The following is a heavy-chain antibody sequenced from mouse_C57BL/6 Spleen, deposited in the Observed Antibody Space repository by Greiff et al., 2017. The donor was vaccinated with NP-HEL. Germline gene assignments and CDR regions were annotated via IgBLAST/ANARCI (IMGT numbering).Heavy chain of an antibody. CDR1: GFTFSSYA. CDR2: ISDGGSYT. D-gene: IGHD1-1*01. V-gene: IGHV5-4*01. Sequence: DVQLVESGGGLVKPGGSLKLSCAASGFTFSSYAMSWVRQTPEKRLEWVATISDGGSYTYYPDNVKGRFTISRDNAKNNLYLQMSHLKSEDNAMYYWAREANYYGSSSYYAMDYWGQGTSVTVSS. J-gene: IGHJ4*01. CDR3: AREANYYGSSSYYAMDY.